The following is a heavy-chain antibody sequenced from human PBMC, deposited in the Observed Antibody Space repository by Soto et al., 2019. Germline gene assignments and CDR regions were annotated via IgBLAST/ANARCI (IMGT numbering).Heavy chain of an antibody. CDR2: ISSSSSYI. D-gene: IGHD2-2*01. Sequence: PGGSLRLSCAASGFTFSSYSMNWVRQAPGKGLEWVSSISSSSSYIYYADSVKGRFTISRDNAKNSLYLQMNSLRAEDTAVYYCARDPELYCSSTSCSNRMDVWGQGTTVTVS. V-gene: IGHV3-21*01. J-gene: IGHJ6*02. CDR3: ARDPELYCSSTSCSNRMDV. CDR1: GFTFSSYS.